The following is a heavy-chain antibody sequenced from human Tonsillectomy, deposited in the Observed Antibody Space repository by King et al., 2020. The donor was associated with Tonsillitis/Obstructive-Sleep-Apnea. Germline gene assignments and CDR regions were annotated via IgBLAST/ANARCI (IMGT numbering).Heavy chain of an antibody. Sequence: VQLVESGGGLVQPGRSLRLSCAASGFTFDDFAMHWVRQAPGKGLEWVSGISWNSGSIDYADSVKGRFTTSRDNAKNSLYLQMNSLRAEDKALYYCAKNISATSYYMDVWGKGTTVIVSS. CDR2: ISWNSGSI. D-gene: IGHD5-12*01. CDR1: GFTFDDFA. J-gene: IGHJ6*03. CDR3: AKNISATSYYMDV. V-gene: IGHV3-9*01.